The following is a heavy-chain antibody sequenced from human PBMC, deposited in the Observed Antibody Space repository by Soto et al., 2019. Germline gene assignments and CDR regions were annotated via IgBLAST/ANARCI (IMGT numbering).Heavy chain of an antibody. CDR3: AKGRYGDYSFDY. J-gene: IGHJ4*02. V-gene: IGHV3-30*18. D-gene: IGHD4-17*01. Sequence: PGGSLRLSCAASGFTFSSYGMHWVRQAPGKGLEWVAVISYDGSNKYYADSVKGRFTISRDNSKNTLYLQMNSLRAEDTAVYYCAKGRYGDYSFDYWGQGTLVTVSS. CDR1: GFTFSSYG. CDR2: ISYDGSNK.